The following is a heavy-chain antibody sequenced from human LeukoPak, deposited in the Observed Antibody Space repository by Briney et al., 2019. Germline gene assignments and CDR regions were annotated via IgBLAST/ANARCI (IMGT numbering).Heavy chain of an antibody. Sequence: SETLSLTCTVSGYPISSGYYWGWIRQPPGKGLEWIGSIYHSGSTYYNPSLKSRVTISVDTSKNQFSLKLSSVTAADTAVYYCARDAPRPSDSSGYYYILPTRGSRGMDVWGKGTTVTVSS. CDR1: GYPISSGYY. CDR2: IYHSGST. CDR3: ARDAPRPSDSSGYYYILPTRGSRGMDV. J-gene: IGHJ6*03. D-gene: IGHD3-22*01. V-gene: IGHV4-38-2*02.